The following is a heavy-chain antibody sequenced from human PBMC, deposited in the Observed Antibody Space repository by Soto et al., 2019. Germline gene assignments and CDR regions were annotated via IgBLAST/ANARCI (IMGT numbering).Heavy chain of an antibody. D-gene: IGHD6-6*01. Sequence: PSETLSLTCAVYGGSFSGYYWSWIRQPPGKGLEWTGEINHSGSTNYNPSLKSRVTISVDTSKNQFSLKLSSVTAADTAVYYCARDIAARRGYYYYGMDVWGQGTTVTVSS. CDR2: INHSGST. CDR3: ARDIAARRGYYYYGMDV. CDR1: GGSFSGYY. J-gene: IGHJ6*02. V-gene: IGHV4-34*01.